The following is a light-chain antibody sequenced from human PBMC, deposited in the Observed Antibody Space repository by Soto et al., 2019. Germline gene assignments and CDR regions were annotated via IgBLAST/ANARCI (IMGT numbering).Light chain of an antibody. CDR1: QSVSSNY. CDR3: QQYGSSPLT. Sequence: EIVLTQSPGTLSLSPGERTTLSCRASQSVSSNYLAWYKQKPGQAPRLLIYGASSRAAGIPDRFSDSGSGTDFTLTISRLEPEDFAVYYCQQYGSSPLTFGGGTKVEIK. V-gene: IGKV3-20*01. CDR2: GAS. J-gene: IGKJ4*01.